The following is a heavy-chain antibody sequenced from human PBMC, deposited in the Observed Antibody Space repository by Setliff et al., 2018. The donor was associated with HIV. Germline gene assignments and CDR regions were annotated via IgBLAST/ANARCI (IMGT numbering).Heavy chain of an antibody. J-gene: IGHJ6*03. V-gene: IGHV3-48*04. Sequence: GGSLRLSCAASGFTFSSYGMTWVRQAPGKGLEWVSYISGSSTTIYYADSVKGRFTISRDNAKNLLYLQMNTLRAEDTAVYYCARDQWVGATADYYYYMDVWGKGTPVTVSS. D-gene: IGHD1-26*01. CDR3: ARDQWVGATADYYYYMDV. CDR2: ISGSSTTI. CDR1: GFTFSSYG.